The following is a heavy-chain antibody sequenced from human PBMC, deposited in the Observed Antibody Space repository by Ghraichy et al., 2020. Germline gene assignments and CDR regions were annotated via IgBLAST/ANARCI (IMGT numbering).Heavy chain of an antibody. V-gene: IGHV3-7*03. J-gene: IGHJ4*02. CDR2: IKQDGSEK. CDR1: GFTFSSYW. CDR3: ARLYDFWSGYESGGMSGSDY. D-gene: IGHD3-3*01. Sequence: GGSLRLSCAASGFTFSSYWMSWVRQAPGKGLEWVANIKQDGSEKYYVDSVKGRFTISRDNAKNSLYLQMNSLRAEDTAVYYCARLYDFWSGYESGGMSGSDYWGQGTLVTVSS.